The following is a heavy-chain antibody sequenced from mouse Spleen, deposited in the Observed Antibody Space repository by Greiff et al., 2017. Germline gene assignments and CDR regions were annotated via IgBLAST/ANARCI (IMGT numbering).Heavy chain of an antibody. V-gene: IGHV3-6*01. CDR3: ARGYYYYGSSYVSYFDY. CDR2: ISYDGSN. J-gene: IGHJ2*01. D-gene: IGHD1-1*01. Sequence: EVKLMESGPGLVKPSQSLSLTCSVTGYSITSGYYWNWIRQFPGNKLEWMGYISYDGSNNYNPSLKNRISITRDTSKNQFFLKLNSVTTEDTATYYCARGYYYYGSSYVSYFDYWGQGTTLTVSS. CDR1: GYSITSGYY.